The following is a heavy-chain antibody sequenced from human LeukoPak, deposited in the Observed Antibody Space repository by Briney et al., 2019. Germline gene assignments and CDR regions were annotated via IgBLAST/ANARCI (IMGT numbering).Heavy chain of an antibody. CDR3: TRDHITGTTLEFDY. J-gene: IGHJ4*02. CDR1: GFTFGDYA. Sequence: GGSLRLSCTAYGFTFGDYAMRWVRQAPGKGLEWVGFIRSKAYGGTTEYGASVKGRLTISRDDSKSIAYLQMNSLKTEDTAVYYCTRDHITGTTLEFDYWGQGTLVTVSS. V-gene: IGHV3-49*04. CDR2: IRSKAYGGTT. D-gene: IGHD1-20*01.